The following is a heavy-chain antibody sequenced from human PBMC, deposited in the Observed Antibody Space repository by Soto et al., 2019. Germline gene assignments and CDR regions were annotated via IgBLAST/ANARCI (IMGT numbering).Heavy chain of an antibody. CDR3: ARGLTMVRGVLRYYYYGMDV. CDR1: GGSFSGYY. Sequence: QVQLQQWGAGLLKPSETLSLTCAVYGGSFSGYYWSWIRQPPGKGLEWIGEINHSGSTNYNPSLKSRVTISVDTSKNQFSLKLSSVTAADTAVYYCARGLTMVRGVLRYYYYGMDVWGQGTTVIVSS. CDR2: INHSGST. V-gene: IGHV4-34*01. D-gene: IGHD3-10*01. J-gene: IGHJ6*02.